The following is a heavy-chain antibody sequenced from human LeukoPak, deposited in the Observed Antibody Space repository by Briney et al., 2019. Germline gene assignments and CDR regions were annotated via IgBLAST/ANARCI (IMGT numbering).Heavy chain of an antibody. CDR3: ARSVGIVVVVAATQIFDY. CDR2: ISAYNGNT. Sequence: ASVKVSCKASGYTFTSYGISWVRQAPGQGLEWMGWISAYNGNTNYAQKLQGRVTITADKSTSTAYMELSSLRSEDTAVYYCARSVGIVVVVAATQIFDYWGQGTLVTVSS. D-gene: IGHD2-15*01. J-gene: IGHJ4*02. CDR1: GYTFTSYG. V-gene: IGHV1-18*01.